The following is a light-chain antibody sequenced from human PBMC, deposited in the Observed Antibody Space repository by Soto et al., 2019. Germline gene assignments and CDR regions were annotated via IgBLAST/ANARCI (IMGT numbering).Light chain of an antibody. CDR1: QSVSSN. J-gene: IGKJ4*01. CDR3: QQYDNWPLT. Sequence: EIVMTQSPATLSVSPGERATLSCRASQSVSSNLAWYRQKPGQAPKLLIYNPSTRATGIPARFSGSGSGTEFTLTISSLQSEDFAIYYCQQYDNWPLTFGGGTKVDIK. V-gene: IGKV3-15*01. CDR2: NPS.